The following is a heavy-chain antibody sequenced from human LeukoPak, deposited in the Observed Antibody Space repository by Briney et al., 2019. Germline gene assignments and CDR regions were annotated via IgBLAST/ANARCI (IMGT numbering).Heavy chain of an antibody. Sequence: PGGSLRLSCAASGFTFSSYAMSWVRQAPGRGLEWVSAISGSRGSTYYADSVKGRFTISGDNSKNTLYLQMNSLRAEDTAVYYCAKDNFFSEDIVVVPAGHAFDIWGQGTMVTVSS. D-gene: IGHD2-2*01. V-gene: IGHV3-23*01. J-gene: IGHJ3*02. CDR3: AKDNFFSEDIVVVPAGHAFDI. CDR2: ISGSRGST. CDR1: GFTFSSYA.